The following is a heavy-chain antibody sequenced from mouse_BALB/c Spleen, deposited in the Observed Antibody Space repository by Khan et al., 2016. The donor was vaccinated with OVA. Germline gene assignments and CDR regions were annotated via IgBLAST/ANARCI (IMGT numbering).Heavy chain of an antibody. J-gene: IGHJ2*01. CDR2: INPHIGET. D-gene: IGHD1-1*01. CDR3: TRLYRSDFDY. V-gene: IGHV1-20*02. CDR1: GYSFTGYF. Sequence: EVQLKQSGPELVKPGASVKISCKASGYSFTGYFMNWVMQSHGKSLEWIGRINPHIGETLYNQKFKDKATLTVDESSSTAHMELRSLASEDSAVYYCTRLYRSDFDYWGQGTTLTVSS.